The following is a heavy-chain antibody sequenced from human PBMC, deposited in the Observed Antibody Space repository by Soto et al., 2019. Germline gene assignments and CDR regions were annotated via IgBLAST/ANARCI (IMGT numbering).Heavy chain of an antibody. D-gene: IGHD3-22*01. CDR3: ACPKRSTYESSSLLDY. J-gene: IGHJ4*01. V-gene: IGHV1-69*12. Sequence: QVQLVQSGAEVKKPGSSVKVSCTASGGTFSSYAISWLRQSPGQGLEWMGGIIPICGTANYTQKFQGRVTIHEDESTSTAYMELSSMRSEDTAVYYCACPKRSTYESSSLLDYWGQGTLVTVSS. CDR2: IIPICGTA. CDR1: GGTFSSYA.